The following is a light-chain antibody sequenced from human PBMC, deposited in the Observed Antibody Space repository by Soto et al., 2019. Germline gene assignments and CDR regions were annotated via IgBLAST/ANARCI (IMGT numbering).Light chain of an antibody. CDR2: GAS. J-gene: IGKJ2*01. Sequence: EIVMTQSPATLSVSPGERATLSCRASQSVSSNLVWYQQKPGQAPRLLIYGASTRATGIPARFSGSGAGTEFTLTISSLQSEDFAVYYCQHYNSWPLPYTFGQGTKLEIK. V-gene: IGKV3-15*01. CDR1: QSVSSN. CDR3: QHYNSWPLPYT.